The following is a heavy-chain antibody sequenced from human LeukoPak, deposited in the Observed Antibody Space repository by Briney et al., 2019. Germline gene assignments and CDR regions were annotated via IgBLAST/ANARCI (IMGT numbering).Heavy chain of an antibody. D-gene: IGHD2-2*01. CDR1: GGSISSSSYY. Sequence: SETLSLTCTVSGGSISSSSYYWGWIRQPPGKGLEWIGYIYYSGSTNYNPSLKSRVTISVATSKNQFSLKLSSVTAADTAVYYCARVDCSSTSCYRYFDLWGRGTLVTVSS. J-gene: IGHJ2*01. V-gene: IGHV4-61*05. CDR2: IYYSGST. CDR3: ARVDCSSTSCYRYFDL.